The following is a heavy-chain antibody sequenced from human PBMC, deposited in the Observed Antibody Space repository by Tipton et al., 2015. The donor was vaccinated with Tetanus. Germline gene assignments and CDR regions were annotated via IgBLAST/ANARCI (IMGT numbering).Heavy chain of an antibody. CDR2: INHSGST. CDR1: GGSFSAYY. Sequence: GLVKPSETLSLTCAVYGGSFSAYYWSWIRQSPGKGLEWIGEINHSGSTTYSPSFKSRVTISVDTPKNQFSLKLTSLTVADTAVYYCARANYDFPKKGPFDSWGQGTLVIVSS. J-gene: IGHJ4*02. D-gene: IGHD3-3*01. CDR3: ARANYDFPKKGPFDS. V-gene: IGHV4-34*01.